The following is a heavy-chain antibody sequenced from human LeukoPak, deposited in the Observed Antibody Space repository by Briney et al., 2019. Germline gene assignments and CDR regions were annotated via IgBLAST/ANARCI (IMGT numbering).Heavy chain of an antibody. Sequence: ASVKVSCKVSGYTLTELFMHWVRQAPGKGLEWMGGFDSEDGETIYAQKFQGRVTMTEDTSTDTAYMELSSLRSEDTAVYYCATARKMVRQPKFRNNWFDPWGQGTLVTVSS. D-gene: IGHD3-10*01. CDR2: FDSEDGET. J-gene: IGHJ5*02. CDR3: ATARKMVRQPKFRNNWFDP. V-gene: IGHV1-24*01. CDR1: GYTLTELF.